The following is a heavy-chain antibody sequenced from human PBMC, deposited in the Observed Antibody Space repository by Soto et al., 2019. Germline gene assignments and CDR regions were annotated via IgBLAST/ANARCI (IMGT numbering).Heavy chain of an antibody. CDR3: ARDHRWGYEYGDYGDS. CDR1: GFSLDEYG. CDR2: MHRNGNST. D-gene: IGHD4-17*01. Sequence: EVQLVESGGGVVRPGGSLRLACVVSGFSLDEYGMSWVRQAPGKGPEWVSGMHRNGNSTGYADSVKGRFTISRDDAKNSLYLQMNSLRAEDKAFYYCARDHRWGYEYGDYGDSWGHGTLVTVSS. J-gene: IGHJ5*01. V-gene: IGHV3-20*04.